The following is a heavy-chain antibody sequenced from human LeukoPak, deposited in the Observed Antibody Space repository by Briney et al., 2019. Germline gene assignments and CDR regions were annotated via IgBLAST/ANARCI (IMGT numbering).Heavy chain of an antibody. J-gene: IGHJ4*02. D-gene: IGHD6-25*01. CDR3: SRRVGSAAPDD. CDR1: GFTFSSYA. CDR2: ISGSGGST. V-gene: IGHV3-23*01. Sequence: PGGSLRLSCAASGFTFSSYAMSWVRQAPGKGLEWVSGISGSGGSTYYADSVKGRFTISRDNSRNTLYLQMNSLKSEDTAVYYCSRRVGSAAPDDWGQGTLVTVSS.